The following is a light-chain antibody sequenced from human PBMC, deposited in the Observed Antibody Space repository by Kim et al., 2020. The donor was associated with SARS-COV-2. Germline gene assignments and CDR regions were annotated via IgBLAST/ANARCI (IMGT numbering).Light chain of an antibody. CDR2: ASS. Sequence: SRVHRAPLFRVARHIGSSFLSWYQQTPGHAPSLLIDASSTRATGIPARCSGRAASTLFTLTISLLPSEFVACYCWQQYNNAPFTFGPGTKVDIK. CDR1: HIGSSF. V-gene: IGKV3-15*01. J-gene: IGKJ3*01. CDR3: QQYNNAPFT.